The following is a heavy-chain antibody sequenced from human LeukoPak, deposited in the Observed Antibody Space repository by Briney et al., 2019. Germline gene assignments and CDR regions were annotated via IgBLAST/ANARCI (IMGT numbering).Heavy chain of an antibody. CDR2: IYSGGST. D-gene: IGHD6-13*01. CDR1: GFTVSSNY. CDR3: ARGSYSSSWYN. J-gene: IGHJ4*02. Sequence: GGSLRLSCAASGFTVSSNYMSWVRQAPGKGLEWVSVIYSGGSTYYADSVKGRFTISRDNSKNTLYLQMNSLRAEGTAVYYCARGSYSSSWYNWGQGTLVTVSS. V-gene: IGHV3-53*01.